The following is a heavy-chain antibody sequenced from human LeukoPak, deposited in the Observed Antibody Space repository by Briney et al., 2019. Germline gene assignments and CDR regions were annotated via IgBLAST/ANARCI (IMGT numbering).Heavy chain of an antibody. Sequence: GGSLRLSCAASGFTISNYWMNWVRQAPGEGLEWVANIKQDGSEKYYVDSVKGRFTISRDNAKNSLYLQMNSLRAEDTAVYYCARDGGSGYDFAFDIWGQGTMVTVSS. J-gene: IGHJ3*02. V-gene: IGHV3-7*04. D-gene: IGHD5-12*01. CDR2: IKQDGSEK. CDR3: ARDGGSGYDFAFDI. CDR1: GFTISNYW.